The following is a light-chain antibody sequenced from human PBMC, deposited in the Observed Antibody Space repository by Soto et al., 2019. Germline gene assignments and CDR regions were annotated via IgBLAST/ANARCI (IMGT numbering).Light chain of an antibody. CDR2: GAS. V-gene: IGKV1-27*01. CDR1: QGISNY. J-gene: IGKJ1*01. CDR3: QKYNSAPWT. Sequence: DIQMTQSPSSLSASVGDRVTITCRASQGISNYLAWYQQKPGKVPKLLIYGASTLQSGVPSRFSGSGSGTDFTLPISSLQPEEVATYYCQKYNSAPWTCGQGTKVEIK.